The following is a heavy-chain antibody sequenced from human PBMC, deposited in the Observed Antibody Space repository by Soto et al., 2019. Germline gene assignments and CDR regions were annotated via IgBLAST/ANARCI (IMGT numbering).Heavy chain of an antibody. D-gene: IGHD2-21*02. CDR1: GGSISSYY. CDR3: ARTALGWFDP. J-gene: IGHJ5*02. Sequence: PSETLSLTCSVSGGSISSYYWSWIRQPPGKGLEWIGYIFYSGRSGSTNHNPSLKSRVTISVDTSKNQFSLKLSSVTAAGTAVYYCARTALGWFDPWGQGTLVTVSS. CDR2: IFYSGRSGST. V-gene: IGHV4-59*01.